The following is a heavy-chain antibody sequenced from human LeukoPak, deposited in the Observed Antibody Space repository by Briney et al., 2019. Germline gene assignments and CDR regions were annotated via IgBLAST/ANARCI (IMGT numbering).Heavy chain of an antibody. J-gene: IGHJ4*02. CDR2: IYTSGST. CDR1: GGSISSGSYY. CDR3: ARGPSDYYDSSGYFLPSDY. Sequence: SQTLSLTCTVSGGSISSGSYYWSWIRQPPGKGLEWIGRIYTSGSTNYNPSLKSRVTISVDTSKNQFSLKLSSVTAADTAVYYCARGPSDYYDSSGYFLPSDYWGQGTLVTVSS. V-gene: IGHV4-61*02. D-gene: IGHD3-22*01.